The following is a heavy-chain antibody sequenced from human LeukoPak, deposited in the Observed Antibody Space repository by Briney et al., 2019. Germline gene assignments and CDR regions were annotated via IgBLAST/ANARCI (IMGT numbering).Heavy chain of an antibody. J-gene: IGHJ4*02. CDR1: GYTFTGYY. V-gene: IGHV1-2*02. CDR3: ARDCSSTSCYDY. D-gene: IGHD2-2*01. Sequence: ASVKVSCMASGYTFTGYYMHWVRQAPGQGLEWMGWINPNSGGTNYAQKFQGRVTMTRDTSISTAYMELSRLRSDDTAVYYCARDCSSTSCYDYWGQGTLVTVSS. CDR2: INPNSGGT.